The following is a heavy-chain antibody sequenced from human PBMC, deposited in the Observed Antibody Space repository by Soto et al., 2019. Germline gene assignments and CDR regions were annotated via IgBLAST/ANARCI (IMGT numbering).Heavy chain of an antibody. Sequence: TLSLTCTVSGGSISSGGYYWSWIRQHPGKGLEWIGYIYYSGSTYYNPSLKSRVTISVDTSKNQFSLKLSSVTAADTAVYYCARDYGGDPKNYFDYWGQGTLVTVSS. J-gene: IGHJ4*02. V-gene: IGHV4-31*03. D-gene: IGHD2-21*02. CDR2: IYYSGST. CDR1: GGSISSGGYY. CDR3: ARDYGGDPKNYFDY.